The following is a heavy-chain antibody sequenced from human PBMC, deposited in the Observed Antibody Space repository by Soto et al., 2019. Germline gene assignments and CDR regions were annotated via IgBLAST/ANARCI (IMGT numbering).Heavy chain of an antibody. D-gene: IGHD3-10*01. Sequence: GGSLRLSCVASGFTFRSYAMIWVRQAPGMGLEWVSAITASGDSTYYADSVKGRFTISRDDSKNTLFLQMSSLRVADTAVYFCAKDRKDFYGSGTASFDFWGQGALVTVSS. V-gene: IGHV3-23*01. J-gene: IGHJ4*02. CDR3: AKDRKDFYGSGTASFDF. CDR1: GFTFRSYA. CDR2: ITASGDST.